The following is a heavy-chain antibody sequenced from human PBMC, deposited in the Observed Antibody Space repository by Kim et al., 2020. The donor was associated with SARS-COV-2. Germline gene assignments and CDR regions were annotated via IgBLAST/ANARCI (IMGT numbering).Heavy chain of an antibody. CDR3: ASSHSGSGSLNAFDI. J-gene: IGHJ3*02. CDR2: IYYSGGT. D-gene: IGHD3-10*01. CDR1: GDSISSSSYY. V-gene: IGHV4-39*01. Sequence: SETLSLTCTVSGDSISSSSYYWGWIRQPPGKGLEWIGSIYYSGGTYYNPSLNSRVTISVDTSKNQVSLKLSSVTAADTAVYYCASSHSGSGSLNAFDIWGQGTMVTVSS.